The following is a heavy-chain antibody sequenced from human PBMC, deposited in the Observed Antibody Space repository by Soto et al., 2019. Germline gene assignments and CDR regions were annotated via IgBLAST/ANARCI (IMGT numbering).Heavy chain of an antibody. CDR2: IFPSDSDP. D-gene: IGHD3-22*01. V-gene: IGHV5-51*01. Sequence: GESLKISCRTSGYRFTSYWIAWVRQMPGKGLEWMGIIFPSDSDPRYSPSFQGQVTISADRSTSTVLLQWASLKASDTAVYFCARKDKSGYFNWFNPWGQGTLVTVS. J-gene: IGHJ5*02. CDR3: ARKDKSGYFNWFNP. CDR1: GYRFTSYW.